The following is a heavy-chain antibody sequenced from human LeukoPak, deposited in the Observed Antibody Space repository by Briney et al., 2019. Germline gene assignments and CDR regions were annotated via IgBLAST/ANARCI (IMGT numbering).Heavy chain of an antibody. D-gene: IGHD3-3*01. CDR1: GYTFTSYG. V-gene: IGHV1-18*01. CDR3: ARDMYYDFWSGYYLGGGMDV. J-gene: IGHJ6*02. Sequence: ASVKVLCKASGYTFTSYGISWVRQAPGQGLEWMGWISAYNGNTNYAQKLQGRVTMTPDTSTSTAYMELRSLRSDDTAVYYCARDMYYDFWSGYYLGGGMDVWGQGTTVTVSS. CDR2: ISAYNGNT.